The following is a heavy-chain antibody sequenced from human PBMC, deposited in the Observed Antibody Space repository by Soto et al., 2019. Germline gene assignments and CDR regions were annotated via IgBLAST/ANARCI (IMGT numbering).Heavy chain of an antibody. Sequence: EASVKVSCKASGYTSTSYHMHWVRQAPGQGLEWMGIINPSGGSTSYAQKFQGRVTMTRDTSTSTVYMELSSLRSEDTAVYYCARAPVTDTAMVMGYYYYMDVWGKGTTVTVSS. CDR1: GYTSTSYH. D-gene: IGHD5-18*01. V-gene: IGHV1-46*03. CDR2: INPSGGST. CDR3: ARAPVTDTAMVMGYYYYMDV. J-gene: IGHJ6*03.